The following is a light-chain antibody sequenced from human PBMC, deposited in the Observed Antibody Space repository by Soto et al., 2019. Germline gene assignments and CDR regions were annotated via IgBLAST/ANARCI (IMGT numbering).Light chain of an antibody. V-gene: IGLV1-51*01. J-gene: IGLJ1*01. Sequence: QSVLTQPHSVSAAPGPTVSISCFGSCSNIGIRYVSCSQQLPEMAPNPLIKNNDKGPSVMPVRFSGSTAGRSAVLGITGLQTRVEAEYYCGTWVSGLLYVFGTGTKVTVL. CDR1: CSNIGIRY. CDR2: NND. CDR3: GTWVSGLLYV.